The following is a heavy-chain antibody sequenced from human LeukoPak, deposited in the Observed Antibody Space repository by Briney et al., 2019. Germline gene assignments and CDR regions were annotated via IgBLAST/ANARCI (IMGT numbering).Heavy chain of an antibody. V-gene: IGHV4-39*02. D-gene: IGHD2-21*01. J-gene: IGHJ4*02. CDR1: GGSISSSGYF. CDR3: ARDLGGDRDY. CDR2: VHYSGST. Sequence: PSETLSLTCSVSGGSISSSGYFWGWLRQPPGKGLEWIASVHYSGSTYYNPSLKSRVTISVDTSKNQFSLKLSSVTAADTAVYYCARDLGGDRDYWGQGTLVTVSS.